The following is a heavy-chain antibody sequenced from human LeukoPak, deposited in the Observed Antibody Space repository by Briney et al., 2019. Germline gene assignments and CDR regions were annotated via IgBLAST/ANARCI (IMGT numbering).Heavy chain of an antibody. V-gene: IGHV1-46*01. CDR1: GYTFTSYY. CDR2: INPSGGST. Sequence: ASVKVSCKASGYTFTSYYMHWVRQAPGQGLEWMGIINPSGGSTSYAQKFQGRVTMTRDTSTSTVYMELSSLRSEDTAVYYCARFRPSCSGGSCYSFFYYGMDVWGQGTTVSVSS. D-gene: IGHD2-15*01. CDR3: ARFRPSCSGGSCYSFFYYGMDV. J-gene: IGHJ6*02.